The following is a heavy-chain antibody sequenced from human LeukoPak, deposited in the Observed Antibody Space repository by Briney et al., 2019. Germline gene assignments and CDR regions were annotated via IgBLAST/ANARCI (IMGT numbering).Heavy chain of an antibody. Sequence: GRSLGLSCAASGFTFSSYSMHWVRQAPGKGLEWVAAMSNDGRGKFYVDSVKGRFTISRDNSKNTLYLQMNSLRTEDTALYYCAKEHSSGWPSLDSWGQGTLVTVSS. CDR2: MSNDGRGK. D-gene: IGHD6-19*01. J-gene: IGHJ4*02. CDR3: AKEHSSGWPSLDS. V-gene: IGHV3-30*18. CDR1: GFTFSSYS.